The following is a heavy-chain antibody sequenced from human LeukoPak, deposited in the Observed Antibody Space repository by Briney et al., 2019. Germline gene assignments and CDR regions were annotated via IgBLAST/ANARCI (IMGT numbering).Heavy chain of an antibody. CDR1: GFTVSSNY. V-gene: IGHV3-66*01. D-gene: IGHD5-12*01. CDR3: AKGDVATTRGYYFDY. Sequence: GGSLRLSCAASGFTVSSNYMSWVRQAPGKGLEWVSVIYSGGGTYYADSVKGRFTISRDTSKNTVYLQMNSLRAEDTAVYYCAKGDVATTRGYYFDYWGQGTLVTVSS. J-gene: IGHJ4*02. CDR2: IYSGGGT.